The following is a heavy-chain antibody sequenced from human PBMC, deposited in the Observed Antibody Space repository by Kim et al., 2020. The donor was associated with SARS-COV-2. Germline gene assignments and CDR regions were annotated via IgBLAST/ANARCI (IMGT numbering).Heavy chain of an antibody. J-gene: IGHJ5*01. V-gene: IGHV3-53*01. CDR3: ARGLVVDS. Sequence: GNTYYADSVNGRFTISRDNSKNTLHLQMNTLRAEDTAVYYCARGLVVDSWGQGTLVTVSS. CDR2: GNT. D-gene: IGHD3-16*02.